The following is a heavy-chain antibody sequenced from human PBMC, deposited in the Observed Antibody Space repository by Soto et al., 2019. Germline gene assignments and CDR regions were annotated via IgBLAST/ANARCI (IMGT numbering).Heavy chain of an antibody. CDR1: GYSFTNYW. V-gene: IGHV5-51*01. CDR2: IYPGDSET. Sequence: GDSLKISCRGSGYSFTNYWIGWVRQMPGKGLEGMGIIYPGDSETGYSPSFQGQVPIPAAKSTTTASLQSSSLQPSDTAMYYCARPLRHYYGSGNFYNNDAFDIWGPGTMGTVSS. D-gene: IGHD3-10*01. CDR3: ARPLRHYYGSGNFYNNDAFDI. J-gene: IGHJ3*02.